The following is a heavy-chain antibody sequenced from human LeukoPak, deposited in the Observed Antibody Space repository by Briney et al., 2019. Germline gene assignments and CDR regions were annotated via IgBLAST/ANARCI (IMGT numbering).Heavy chain of an antibody. CDR2: IYYSGST. J-gene: IGHJ3*02. D-gene: IGHD4-17*01. Sequence: PSETLSLTCTVSGGSISSYYWSWIRQPPGKGLEWIGYIYYSGSTNYNPSLKSRVTISVDTSKNQFSLKLSSVTAADTAVYYCARVPGDYGDYYDAFDIWGQGTMVTVSS. CDR3: ARVPGDYGDYYDAFDI. V-gene: IGHV4-59*01. CDR1: GGSISSYY.